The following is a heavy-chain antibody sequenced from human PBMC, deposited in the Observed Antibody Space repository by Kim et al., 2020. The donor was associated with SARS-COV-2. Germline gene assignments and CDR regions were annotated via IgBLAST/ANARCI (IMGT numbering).Heavy chain of an antibody. CDR3: ASHMIVVVVAATNDFDD. Sequence: SETLSLTCTVSGGSISSSSYYWGWIRQPPGKGLEWIGSIYYSGSTYYNPSLKSRVTISVDTSKNQFSLKLSSVTAADTAVYYCASHMIVVVVAATNDFDDWGQGTLVTVSS. CDR1: GGSISSSSYY. V-gene: IGHV4-39*01. J-gene: IGHJ4*02. D-gene: IGHD2-15*01. CDR2: IYYSGST.